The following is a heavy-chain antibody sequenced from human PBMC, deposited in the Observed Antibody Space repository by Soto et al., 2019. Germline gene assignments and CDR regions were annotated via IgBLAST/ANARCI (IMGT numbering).Heavy chain of an antibody. Sequence: PGGSLGLSCAASGFTFSANAMSWVRLALGKGLEWVSVVSGSGATTSYADSVKGRFTISRDNSKNTLYLQMNSLRAEDTALYYCAKAQALYGLFDYWGQGTQVTVSS. CDR2: VSGSGATT. CDR1: GFTFSANA. J-gene: IGHJ4*02. D-gene: IGHD2-8*01. CDR3: AKAQALYGLFDY. V-gene: IGHV3-23*01.